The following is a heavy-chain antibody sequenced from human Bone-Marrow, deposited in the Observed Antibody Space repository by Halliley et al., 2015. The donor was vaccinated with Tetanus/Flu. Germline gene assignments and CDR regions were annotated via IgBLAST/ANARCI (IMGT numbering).Heavy chain of an antibody. V-gene: IGHV4-39*01. Sequence: TLSLTCIVSGASISSTPYYWGWIRQPPGKGLEWIGSVYQSGSTNYNPSLTSRVTISVDRSKNQFSLKLRSVTAAVTAVYFCARHEGYNYGYSPDDYYYYGLDVWGQGTTVTVSS. J-gene: IGHJ6*02. CDR1: GASISSTPYY. CDR3: ARHEGYNYGYSPDDYYYYGLDV. CDR2: VYQSGST. D-gene: IGHD5-18*01.